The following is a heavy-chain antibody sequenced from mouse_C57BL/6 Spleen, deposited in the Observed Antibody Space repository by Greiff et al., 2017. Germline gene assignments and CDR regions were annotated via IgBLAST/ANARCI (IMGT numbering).Heavy chain of an antibody. CDR1: GYTFTSYW. V-gene: IGHV1-52*01. D-gene: IGHD1-1*01. CDR3: ARRGGSSYGYFDY. CDR2: IDPSDSET. Sequence: VKLQQPGAELVRPGSSVKLSCKASGYTFTSYWMHWVKQRPIQGLEWIGNIDPSDSETHYNQKFKDKATLTVDKSSSTAYMQLSSLTSEDSAVYYCARRGGSSYGYFDYWGQGTTLTVSS. J-gene: IGHJ2*01.